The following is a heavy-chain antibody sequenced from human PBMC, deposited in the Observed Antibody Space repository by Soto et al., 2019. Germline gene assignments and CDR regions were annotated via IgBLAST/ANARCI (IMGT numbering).Heavy chain of an antibody. J-gene: IGHJ6*02. CDR2: INHSGST. V-gene: IGHV4-34*01. Sequence: NPSETLSLTCAVYGGSFSGYYWSWIRQPPGKGLELIGEINHSGSTNYNPSLKSRVTISVDTSKNQFSLKLSSVTAADTAVYYCARQRYYYGSSGYYARFYYYYGMDVWGQGTTVTVSS. CDR1: GGSFSGYY. CDR3: ARQRYYYGSSGYYARFYYYYGMDV. D-gene: IGHD3-22*01.